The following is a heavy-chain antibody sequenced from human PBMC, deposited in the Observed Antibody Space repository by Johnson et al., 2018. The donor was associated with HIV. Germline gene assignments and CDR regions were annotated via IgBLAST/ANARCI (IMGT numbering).Heavy chain of an antibody. CDR3: ARRESGSLSFDI. V-gene: IGHV3-20*04. J-gene: IGHJ3*02. D-gene: IGHD1-26*01. CDR2: INWNGGST. Sequence: EVQLVESGGGVLRPGGSLRLSCEGFGFMFEDYGLSWVRQAPGKGLEWASGINWNGGSTGYADSVKGRCTITRDNDKKSLYLQMNSLRAEYTAFYCCARRESGSLSFDIWGQGTMVTVSS. CDR1: GFMFEDYG.